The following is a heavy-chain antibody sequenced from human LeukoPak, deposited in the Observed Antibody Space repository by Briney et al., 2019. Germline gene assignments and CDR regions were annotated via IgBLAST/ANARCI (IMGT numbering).Heavy chain of an antibody. CDR1: GDSLSSDAYY. Sequence: PSETLSLTCTVSGDSLSSDAYYWNWVRQLPGKGLEWIGHFYSIGRAYYTQSLTSRVSMSVDTSKNQFSLKLTSVTAADTAVYYCARDTYNSPLSMDVWGQGTTVTVSS. CDR2: FYSIGRA. J-gene: IGHJ6*02. V-gene: IGHV4-31*03. CDR3: ARDTYNSPLSMDV. D-gene: IGHD1-14*01.